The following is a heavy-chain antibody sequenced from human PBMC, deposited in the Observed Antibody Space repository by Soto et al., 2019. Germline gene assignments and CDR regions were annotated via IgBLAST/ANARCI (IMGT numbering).Heavy chain of an antibody. V-gene: IGHV1-46*01. CDR2: INPSGGST. J-gene: IGHJ4*01. Sequence: GASVKVSCKASGYTFTSYYMHWVRQAPGQGLEWMGIINPSGGSTSYAQKFQGRVTMTRDTSTSTVYMELSSLRSEDTAVYYCARSPNSIFGVVNNPFYFRGQGTLVTVSS. CDR3: ARSPNSIFGVVNNPFYF. D-gene: IGHD3-3*02. CDR1: GYTFTSYY.